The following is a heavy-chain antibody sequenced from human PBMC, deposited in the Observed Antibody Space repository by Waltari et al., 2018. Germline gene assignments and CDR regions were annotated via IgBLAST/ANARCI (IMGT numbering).Heavy chain of an antibody. V-gene: IGHV1-69*01. CDR1: GGTFSXYA. CDR2: IIPIVGAA. D-gene: IGHD5-12*01. Sequence: QVQLVQSGAEVKKPGXSVKVSCKASGGTFSXYAISGVRQAPGQGLEWMGGIIPIVGAAKXAQKFQGRVTITXDEXTSTAXMXLSSLRSXXXAVYXCASFPTEYXXYDSSDYXGQGTLVAVXS. J-gene: IGHJ4*02. CDR3: ASFPTEYXXYDSSDY.